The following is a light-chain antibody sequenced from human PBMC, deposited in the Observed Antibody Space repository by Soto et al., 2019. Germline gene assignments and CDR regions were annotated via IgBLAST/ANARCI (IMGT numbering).Light chain of an antibody. Sequence: EIVLTQSPGTLSLSPGERATLSCRASQIVSAGYLAWYQQKPGQAPRLLIYAVSIRATGIPGRFSGSGSGTDFTLNISRLEPEDFEVYYCQHYSSSVSFGPGTKVEIK. CDR1: QIVSAGY. V-gene: IGKV3-20*01. CDR3: QHYSSSVS. J-gene: IGKJ3*01. CDR2: AVS.